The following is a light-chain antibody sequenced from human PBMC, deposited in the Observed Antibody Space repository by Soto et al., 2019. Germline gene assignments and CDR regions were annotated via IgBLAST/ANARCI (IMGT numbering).Light chain of an antibody. CDR3: QQYGSSPHT. CDR2: GAS. J-gene: IGKJ2*01. V-gene: IGKV3-20*01. CDR1: QSVSSSY. Sequence: EIVLTQSPGTLSLSPGERATLSCRASQSVSSSYLAWYQHKPGQAPRLLIYGASSRATGIPDRFSGSGSGTDFTLTISRLEPEDSAVYYCQQYGSSPHTFGQGTKLELK.